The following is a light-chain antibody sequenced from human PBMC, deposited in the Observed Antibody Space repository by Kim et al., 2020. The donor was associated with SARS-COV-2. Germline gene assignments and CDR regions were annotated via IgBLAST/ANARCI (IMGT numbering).Light chain of an antibody. CDR2: AAS. J-gene: IGKJ4*01. CDR3: QQYNSNPLT. V-gene: IGKV1-16*02. CDR1: QVISNY. Sequence: ASVGDRFTITCRASQVISNYLAWFQQKPGKAPKSLMYAASSLQSGVASKFSGSGSGKDFTLTISSLQHEDFATYYCQQYNSNPLTFGGGTKVDIK.